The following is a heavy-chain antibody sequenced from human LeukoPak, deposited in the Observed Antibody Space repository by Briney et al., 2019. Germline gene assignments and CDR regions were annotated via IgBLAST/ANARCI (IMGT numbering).Heavy chain of an antibody. J-gene: IGHJ4*02. Sequence: PGGSLRLSCAASGFTFSSYWMSWVRQAPGKGLEWVANIKQDGSEKYYVDSVKGRFTISRDNTKNSLYLQMNSLRAEDTAVYYCARVGGFDSSGYYGGYWGQGTLVTVSS. CDR1: GFTFSSYW. CDR2: IKQDGSEK. CDR3: ARVGGFDSSGYYGGY. V-gene: IGHV3-7*01. D-gene: IGHD3-22*01.